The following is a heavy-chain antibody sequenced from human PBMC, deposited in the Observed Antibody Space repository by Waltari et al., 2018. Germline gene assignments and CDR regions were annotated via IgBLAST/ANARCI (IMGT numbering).Heavy chain of an antibody. CDR1: GFTFRSYG. CDR2: LWYYGSNQ. Sequence: QVQLVESGGGVVQPGRSLRLSCAASGFTFRSYGMPWVRRAQGKGLEWVAVLWYYGSNQYYADSVKGRFTISRDNSKNTLYLQMNSLRAEDTAVYYCARVGQWLPHYYGMDVWGQGTTVTVSS. D-gene: IGHD6-19*01. J-gene: IGHJ6*02. CDR3: ARVGQWLPHYYGMDV. V-gene: IGHV3-33*01.